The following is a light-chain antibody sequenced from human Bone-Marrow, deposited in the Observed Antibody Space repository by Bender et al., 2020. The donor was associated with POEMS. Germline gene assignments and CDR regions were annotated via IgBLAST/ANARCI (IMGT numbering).Light chain of an antibody. Sequence: QSALTQPASVSGSPGQSITISCTGTSSDVGTYNLVSWYQQHPDKAPKLIIYEVSKRPSGLSNRFSGSKSGNTASLTISGLQAEDEGDYYCSSYTSTIYVFGAGTKVTVL. CDR3: SSYTSTIYV. CDR1: SSDVGTYNL. CDR2: EVS. V-gene: IGLV2-14*02. J-gene: IGLJ1*01.